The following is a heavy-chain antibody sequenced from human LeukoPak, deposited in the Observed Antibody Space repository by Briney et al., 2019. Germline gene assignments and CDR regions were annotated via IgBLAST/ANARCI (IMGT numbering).Heavy chain of an antibody. D-gene: IGHD3-22*01. V-gene: IGHV3-74*01. Sequence: PGGSLRLSCAASGFTFSSYWRHWVRQAPGKGLVWVSRINSDGSSTSYADSVKGRFTISRDNSKNTLYLQMNILRAEDTAVYYCAKGFGHYYDSSDFDYWGQGTLVSVSS. CDR1: GFTFSSYW. CDR3: AKGFGHYYDSSDFDY. J-gene: IGHJ4*02. CDR2: INSDGSST.